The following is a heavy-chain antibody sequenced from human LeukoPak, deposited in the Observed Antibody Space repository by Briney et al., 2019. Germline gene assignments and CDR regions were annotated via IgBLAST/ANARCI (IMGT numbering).Heavy chain of an antibody. CDR1: GGSVSSSSYY. J-gene: IGHJ6*04. V-gene: IGHV4-39*01. Sequence: SETLSLTCTVSGGSVSSSSYYWGWIRQPPGKGLEWIGIIFYTGTTHYNPSLESRVTISVDTSKNQFSLRLSSVTAADTAVYFCSRVESIPYPTDVWGKGTTVTVSP. D-gene: IGHD2-2*02. CDR2: IFYTGTT. CDR3: SRVESIPYPTDV.